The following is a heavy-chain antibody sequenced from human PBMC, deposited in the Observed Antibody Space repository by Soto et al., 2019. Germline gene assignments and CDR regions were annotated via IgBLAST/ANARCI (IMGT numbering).Heavy chain of an antibody. V-gene: IGHV3-73*01. D-gene: IGHD3-3*01. Sequence: GVLRLSCAASGFTFSGSAMHWVRQASGKGLEWVGRIRSKANSYATAYAASVKGRFTISRDDSKNTAYLQMNSLKTEDTAVYYCTRLRDDFWSGYYTGHDYWGQGTLVTVSS. J-gene: IGHJ4*02. CDR3: TRLRDDFWSGYYTGHDY. CDR2: IRSKANSYAT. CDR1: GFTFSGSA.